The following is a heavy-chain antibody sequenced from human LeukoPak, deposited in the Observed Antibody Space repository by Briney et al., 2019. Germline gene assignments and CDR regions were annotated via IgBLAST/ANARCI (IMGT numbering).Heavy chain of an antibody. CDR3: AREVTGYTVTNWFDP. CDR2: ISPNSGGA. CDR1: GYTFTDYY. Sequence: GASVKVSCKASGYTFTDYYMHWVRQAPGQGLEWMGWISPNSGGANYAQKFQGRVTMTTDTSTSTAYMELRSLRSDDTAVYYCAREVTGYTVTNWFDPWGQGTLVTVSS. D-gene: IGHD5-24*01. J-gene: IGHJ5*02. V-gene: IGHV1-2*02.